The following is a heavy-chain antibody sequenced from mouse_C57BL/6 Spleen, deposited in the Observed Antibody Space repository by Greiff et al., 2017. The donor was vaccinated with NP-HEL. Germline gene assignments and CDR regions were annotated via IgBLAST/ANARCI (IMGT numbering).Heavy chain of an antibody. J-gene: IGHJ1*03. Sequence: EVKLVESGGGLVKPGGSLKLSCAASGFTFSDYGMHWVRQAPEKGLEWVAYISSGSSTIYYADTVKGRFTISRDNAKNTLFLQMTSLRSEDTAMYYCANHYYGSSYGYFDVWGTGTTVTVSS. V-gene: IGHV5-17*01. CDR1: GFTFSDYG. CDR2: ISSGSSTI. D-gene: IGHD1-1*01. CDR3: ANHYYGSSYGYFDV.